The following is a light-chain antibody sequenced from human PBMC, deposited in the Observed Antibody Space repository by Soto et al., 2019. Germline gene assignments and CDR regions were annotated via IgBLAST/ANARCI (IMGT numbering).Light chain of an antibody. V-gene: IGKV2-28*01. Sequence: DIVMTQCPLSLPVTPGEPASISCRSSQSLLNSNGYNYLDWYLQRPGRAPQLLIFLGSHRASGVPDRFSGSGSGTDFTLKISRVEAEDVGIYYCMQTLQTSWTFGQGTKVEIK. CDR3: MQTLQTSWT. CDR2: LGS. J-gene: IGKJ1*01. CDR1: QSLLNSNGYNY.